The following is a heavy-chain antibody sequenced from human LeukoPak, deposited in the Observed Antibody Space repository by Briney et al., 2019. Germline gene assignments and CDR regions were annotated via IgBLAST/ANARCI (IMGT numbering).Heavy chain of an antibody. CDR2: IYYSGTA. J-gene: IGHJ6*02. Sequence: PSETLSLTCTVSGGSINSGDYYWSWIRQHPGKGLEWIGYIYYSGTAYYNPSLKSRVTISVDTSKNQFSLKLSSVTAADTAVYYCAREKAVGYYYYGMDVWGQGTTVTVSS. V-gene: IGHV4-31*03. CDR3: AREKAVGYYYYGMDV. D-gene: IGHD6-19*01. CDR1: GGSINSGDYY.